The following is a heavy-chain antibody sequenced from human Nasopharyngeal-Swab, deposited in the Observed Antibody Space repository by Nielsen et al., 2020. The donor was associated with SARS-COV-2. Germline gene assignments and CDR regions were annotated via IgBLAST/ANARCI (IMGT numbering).Heavy chain of an antibody. CDR1: GYSFVHHW. D-gene: IGHD5-24*01. CDR3: ARRAARDGYNYEVDP. V-gene: IGHV5-51*01. Sequence: GESLKISCMASGYSFVHHWIGWVRQKPGQGLEWMGMVYPGNSEIAYSPSFQGQVTISADKSINTAYLQWSSLRASDTAMYFCARRAARDGYNYEVDPWGQGTLVTVSS. J-gene: IGHJ5*02. CDR2: VYPGNSEI.